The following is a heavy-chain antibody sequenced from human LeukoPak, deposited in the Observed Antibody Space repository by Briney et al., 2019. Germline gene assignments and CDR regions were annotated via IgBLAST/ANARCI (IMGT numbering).Heavy chain of an antibody. D-gene: IGHD6-13*01. V-gene: IGHV3-23*01. CDR1: GYSFDSYA. CDR2: INGGGDIT. J-gene: IGHJ4*02. CDR3: AKRYGDSTGWFFDF. Sequence: PGESLTLSCAGSGYSFDSYAMTWVRQAPGKGLEWVSSINGGGDITYYAESVKGRFTVSRDNSKNTLFLQMNSLRAEDTAVFYCAKRYGDSTGWFFDFWGQGSLVTVSS.